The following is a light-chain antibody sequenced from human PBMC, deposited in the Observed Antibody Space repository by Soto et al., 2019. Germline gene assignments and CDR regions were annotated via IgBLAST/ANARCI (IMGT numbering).Light chain of an antibody. CDR2: GAS. J-gene: IGKJ4*01. V-gene: IGKV1-12*01. Sequence: IQMTQSPSSVSASVGVRVTITCRASQGIGTYLAWYQQRPGKAPKYLIYGASTLLGGVASRYSGSGSGTAFTLTSISLQPEDFATYYCQQSHYYPLTFGGGTKVEVK. CDR3: QQSHYYPLT. CDR1: QGIGTY.